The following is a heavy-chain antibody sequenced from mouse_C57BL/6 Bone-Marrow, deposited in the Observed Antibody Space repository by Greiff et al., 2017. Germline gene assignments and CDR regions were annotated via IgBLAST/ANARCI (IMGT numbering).Heavy chain of an antibody. CDR1: GFSFNTYA. V-gene: IGHV10-1*01. Sequence: DVMLVESGGGLVQPKGSLKLSCAASGFSFNTYAMNWVRQAPGKGLEWVARIRSKSNNYATYYADSVKDRFTISRDDSESMLYLQMNNLKTEDTAMYYCVRLYYYGSSYDWYFDVWGTGTTVTVSS. CDR3: VRLYYYGSSYDWYFDV. CDR2: IRSKSNNYAT. J-gene: IGHJ1*03. D-gene: IGHD1-1*01.